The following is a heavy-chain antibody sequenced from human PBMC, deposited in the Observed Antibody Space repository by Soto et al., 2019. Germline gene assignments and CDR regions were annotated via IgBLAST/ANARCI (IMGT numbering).Heavy chain of an antibody. J-gene: IGHJ5*02. V-gene: IGHV4-4*07. CDR3: VRDGTKTLRDWFDP. D-gene: IGHD1-1*01. CDR2: IYATGTT. Sequence: SETLSLTCTVSGASISGYYWSWIRKSAGKGLEWIGRIYATGTTDYNPSLKSRVMMSVDTSKKQFSLRLRSVTAADTAVYYCVRDGTKTLRDWFDPWGQGISVTVSS. CDR1: GASISGYY.